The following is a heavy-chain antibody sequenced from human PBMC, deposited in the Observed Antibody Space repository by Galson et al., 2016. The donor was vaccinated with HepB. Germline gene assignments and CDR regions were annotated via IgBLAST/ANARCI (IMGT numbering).Heavy chain of an antibody. D-gene: IGHD3-22*01. J-gene: IGHJ4*02. CDR3: ARLRYDRSCQSFDY. V-gene: IGHV5-51*01. CDR2: IYPGDSDT. CDR1: AYNFTNYW. Sequence: QSGAEVKKPGESLKISCKGSAYNFTNYWIGWVRQMPGKGLDYMGLIYPGDSDTKYSPSFEGQVTMSADKSISIAYLQWSSLKASDSAMYYCARLRYDRSCQSFDYWGQGTLVTVSS.